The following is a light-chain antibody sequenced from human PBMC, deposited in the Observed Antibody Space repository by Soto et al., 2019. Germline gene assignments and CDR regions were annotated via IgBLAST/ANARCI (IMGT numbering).Light chain of an antibody. CDR2: AAS. V-gene: IGKV1-39*01. CDR1: QSVSSSY. Sequence: TQSPGTLSLSPGERATLSCRASQSVSSSYLAWYQQTPGRAPKLLIYAASNLRGGVPSRFSGGGSGTDFTLTISSLQPEDFATYYCQESFSPLYTFGQGTTLDI. J-gene: IGKJ2*01. CDR3: QESFSPLYT.